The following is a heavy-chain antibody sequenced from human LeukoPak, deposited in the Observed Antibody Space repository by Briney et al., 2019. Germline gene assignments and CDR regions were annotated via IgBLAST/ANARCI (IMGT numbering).Heavy chain of an antibody. CDR2: ISSSGSTI. J-gene: IGHJ4*02. D-gene: IGHD3-22*01. CDR3: ARGHYYDSSGYLDY. Sequence: PGGSLRLSCAASGFTFSSYEMNWVRQAPGKGLEWVSYISSSGSTIYYADSVKGRFTISRDNAKNSLYLQMNSLRAEDTAVYYCARGHYYDSSGYLDYWGQGTLVTVSS. CDR1: GFTFSSYE. V-gene: IGHV3-48*03.